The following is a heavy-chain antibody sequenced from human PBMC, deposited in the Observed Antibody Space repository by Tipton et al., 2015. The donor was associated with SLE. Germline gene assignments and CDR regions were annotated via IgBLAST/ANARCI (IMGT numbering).Heavy chain of an antibody. D-gene: IGHD6-13*01. CDR2: IKQDGSEK. Sequence: SLRLSCAASGFTFSSYWMSWVRQAPGKGLEWVANIKQDGSEKYYVDSVKGRFTISRDNAKNSLYLRMNSLRAEDTAVYYCARTIAAAGRGWFDPWGQGTLVTVSS. V-gene: IGHV3-7*01. J-gene: IGHJ5*02. CDR1: GFTFSSYW. CDR3: ARTIAAAGRGWFDP.